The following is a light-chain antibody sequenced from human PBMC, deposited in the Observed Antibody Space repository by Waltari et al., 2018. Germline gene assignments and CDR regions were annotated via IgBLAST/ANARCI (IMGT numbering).Light chain of an antibody. CDR1: SSDVGGHNS. J-gene: IGLJ3*02. Sequence: QSALTQPASVSGSPGQSITISCTGTSSDVGGHNSVSWYQQHPGKAPKLMIYDVTKRPSGVSDRFSGSKSGNTASLTISGLQAEDEADYYCNSYTSSSTLWVFGGGTKLTVL. V-gene: IGLV2-14*01. CDR3: NSYTSSSTLWV. CDR2: DVT.